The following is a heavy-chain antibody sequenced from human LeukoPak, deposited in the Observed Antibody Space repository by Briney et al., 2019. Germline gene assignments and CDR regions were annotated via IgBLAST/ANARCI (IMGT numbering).Heavy chain of an antibody. D-gene: IGHD6-13*01. CDR2: ISSSSSYV. Sequence: GGSLRLSYAASGFTFSSYSMNWVRQAPGKGLEWVSSISSSSSYVYYADSVKGRFTISRDNAKNSLYLQMNSLRAEDTAVYYCARDAHSSSWYSGDYWGQGTLVTVSS. V-gene: IGHV3-21*01. CDR3: ARDAHSSSWYSGDY. CDR1: GFTFSSYS. J-gene: IGHJ4*02.